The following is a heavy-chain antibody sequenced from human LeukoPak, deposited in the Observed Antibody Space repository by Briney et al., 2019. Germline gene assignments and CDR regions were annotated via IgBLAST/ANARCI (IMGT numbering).Heavy chain of an antibody. V-gene: IGHV3-9*01. CDR1: GFTFDDYA. J-gene: IGHJ2*01. D-gene: IGHD3-10*01. CDR2: ISWNSGSI. Sequence: QPGRSLRLSCAASGFTFDDYAMHWVRQAPGKGLEWVSGISWNSGSIGYADSVKGRFTISRDNAKNSLYLQMNSLRAEDTALYYCAKDSYYGSGSSHWWYFDLWGRGTLVTVSS. CDR3: AKDSYYGSGSSHWWYFDL.